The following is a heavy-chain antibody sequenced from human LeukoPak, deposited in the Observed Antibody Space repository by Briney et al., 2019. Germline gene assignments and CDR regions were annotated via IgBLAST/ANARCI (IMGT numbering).Heavy chain of an antibody. V-gene: IGHV4-4*07. CDR1: GGSIVSHY. CDR3: AKDSSTWGNLAGHFDS. D-gene: IGHD6-13*01. J-gene: IGHJ4*02. Sequence: SETLSLTCTVSGGSIVSHYWNWIRQPAGRGLEWIGRFYANGTTNTSPSLKSRVTMSVDTSKNQFSLKLSSVTAADTAVYYCAKDSSTWGNLAGHFDSWGQGTLVTVSS. CDR2: FYANGTT.